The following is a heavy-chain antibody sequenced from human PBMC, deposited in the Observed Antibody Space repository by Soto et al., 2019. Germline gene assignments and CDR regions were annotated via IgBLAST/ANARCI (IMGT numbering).Heavy chain of an antibody. V-gene: IGHV4-39*02. D-gene: IGHD3-10*01. J-gene: IGHJ6*02. CDR3: ARDSPIYYYGSGSYYRRKDYYYYYGMDV. CDR2: IYSSGST. Sequence: SETLSLTCTVSGGSISSYNYYWGWIRQPPGKGLEWIGSIYSSGSTNFNPSLKSRVTISVDTSKNQFSLKLSSVTAADTAVYYCARDSPIYYYGSGSYYRRKDYYYYYGMDVWGQGTTVTVS. CDR1: GGSISSYNYY.